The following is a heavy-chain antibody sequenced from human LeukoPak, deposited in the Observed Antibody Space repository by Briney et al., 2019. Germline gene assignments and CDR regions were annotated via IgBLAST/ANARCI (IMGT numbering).Heavy chain of an antibody. V-gene: IGHV4-61*02. J-gene: IGHJ4*02. CDR2: IYTTGST. Sequence: PSETLSLTCTVSTVSIANTFYYWNWLRQPAGKGLEWIGRIYTTGSTDYNPSLKSRVTISLDTARNQFSLNLSSVTAADTAVYYCARRQDGHDYWGQGTLVTVSS. CDR3: ARRQDGHDY. CDR1: TVSIANTFYY.